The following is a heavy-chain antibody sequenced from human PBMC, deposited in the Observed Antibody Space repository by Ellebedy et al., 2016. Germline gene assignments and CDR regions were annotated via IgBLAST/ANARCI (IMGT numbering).Heavy chain of an antibody. V-gene: IGHV3-15*01. CDR3: TTVYRYNYDSV. D-gene: IGHD5-18*01. CDR1: GFTFSNAW. CDR2: IKSKNDGGAA. J-gene: IGHJ4*02. Sequence: GGSLRLSCAASGFTFSNAWMNWVRQAPGKGLEWVGRIKSKNDGGAADYAAPVKGGFTISRDDSKNTLYLQMNSLKTEDTAVYFCTTVYRYNYDSVWGQGTLVTVSS.